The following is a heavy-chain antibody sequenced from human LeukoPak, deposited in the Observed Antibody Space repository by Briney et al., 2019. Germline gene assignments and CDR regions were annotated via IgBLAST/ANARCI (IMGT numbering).Heavy chain of an antibody. CDR3: ARDQSLGYYDFWSGYYSGNWFDP. Sequence: PGGSLRLSCAASGFTFSSYGMNWVRQAPGKGLEWVSYISSSSSTIYYADSVKGRFTISRDNAKNSLYLQMNSLRAEDTAVYYCARDQSLGYYDFWSGYYSGNWFDPWGQGTLVTVSS. CDR1: GFTFSSYG. J-gene: IGHJ5*02. CDR2: ISSSSSTI. D-gene: IGHD3-3*01. V-gene: IGHV3-48*01.